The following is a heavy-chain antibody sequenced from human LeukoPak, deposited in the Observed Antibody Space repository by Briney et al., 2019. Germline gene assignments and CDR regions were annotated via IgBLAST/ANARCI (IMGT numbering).Heavy chain of an antibody. D-gene: IGHD4-23*01. CDR3: ARGKASNYGGNSGQTDY. J-gene: IGHJ4*02. CDR1: GYTFTSYG. CDR2: ISAYNGNT. Sequence: RASVKVSCKASGYTFTSYGISWVRQAPGQGLEWMGWISAYNGNTNYAQKLQGRVTTTTDTSTSTAYMELRSLRSDDTAVYYCARGKASNYGGNSGQTDYWGQGTLVTVSS. V-gene: IGHV1-18*01.